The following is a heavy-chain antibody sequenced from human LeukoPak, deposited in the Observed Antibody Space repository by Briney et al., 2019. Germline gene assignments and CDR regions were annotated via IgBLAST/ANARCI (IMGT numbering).Heavy chain of an antibody. J-gene: IGHJ2*01. CDR3: AGSDTTGYIPREWDYWYFDL. Sequence: GGSLRLSCAASEFSFSSYTMNWVRQPPGKGLEWVWSISSGSSYIYYADSVKGRFNVSRDNAKNSLYLQMNSLRAEDTAVYYCAGSDTTGYIPREWDYWYFDLWGRGALVTVSS. V-gene: IGHV3-21*01. D-gene: IGHD1-1*01. CDR1: EFSFSSYT. CDR2: ISSGSSYI.